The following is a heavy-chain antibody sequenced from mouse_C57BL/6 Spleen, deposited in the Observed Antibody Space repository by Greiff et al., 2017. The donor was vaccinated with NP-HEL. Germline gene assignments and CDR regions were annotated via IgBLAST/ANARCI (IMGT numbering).Heavy chain of an antibody. Sequence: QVQLKQSGAELVKPGASVKLSCKASGYTFTEYTIHWVKQRSGQGLEWIGWFYPGSGSIKYNEKFKDKATLTADKSSSTVYMELSRLTSEDSAVYFCARHEGGRYDYGRYFDVWGTGTTVTVSS. CDR2: FYPGSGSI. CDR1: GYTFTEYT. J-gene: IGHJ1*03. CDR3: ARHEGGRYDYGRYFDV. V-gene: IGHV1-62-2*01. D-gene: IGHD2-4*01.